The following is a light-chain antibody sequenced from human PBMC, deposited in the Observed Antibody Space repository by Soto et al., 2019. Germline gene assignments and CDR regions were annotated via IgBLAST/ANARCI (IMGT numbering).Light chain of an antibody. CDR2: DNN. CDR3: GTWDSSLSAYV. CDR1: SSNIRNNY. V-gene: IGLV1-51*01. Sequence: QSVLTHPPSVSAAPRHKVTISCSGSSSNIRNNYVSWYQQLPGTAPKLLIYDNNKRPSGIPDRFSGSKSGTSATLGITGLQTGDEADYYCGTWDSSLSAYVFGTGTKSPS. J-gene: IGLJ1*01.